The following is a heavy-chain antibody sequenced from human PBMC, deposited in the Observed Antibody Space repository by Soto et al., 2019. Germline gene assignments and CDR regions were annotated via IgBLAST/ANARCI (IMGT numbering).Heavy chain of an antibody. CDR2: IYYSGST. CDR3: ARHTPAISISDH. D-gene: IGHD2-15*01. J-gene: IGHJ4*02. CDR1: GGSISSSSYY. V-gene: IGHV4-39*01. Sequence: SETLSLTCTVSGGSISSSSYYWGWIRQPPGKGLEWIGSIYYSGSTYYNPSLKSRVTISVDTSKNQFSLKLSSVTAADTAVYYCARHTPAISISDHWGQGTQVTSPQ.